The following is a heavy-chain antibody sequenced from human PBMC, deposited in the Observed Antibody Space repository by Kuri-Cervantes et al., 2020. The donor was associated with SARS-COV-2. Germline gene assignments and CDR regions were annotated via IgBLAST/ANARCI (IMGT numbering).Heavy chain of an antibody. D-gene: IGHD7-27*01. Sequence: SGPTLVKPTQTLTLSSTFSGFSLRTSGVGVGWIRQRPGKALEWLTLIYWNDDKRYSPSLKSRLTITKDNSKNQVVLTMTNMDPVETATYYCAHSPTGANFDYWGQGTLVTVSS. V-gene: IGHV2-5*01. CDR2: IYWNDDK. CDR1: GFSLRTSGVG. CDR3: AHSPTGANFDY. J-gene: IGHJ4*02.